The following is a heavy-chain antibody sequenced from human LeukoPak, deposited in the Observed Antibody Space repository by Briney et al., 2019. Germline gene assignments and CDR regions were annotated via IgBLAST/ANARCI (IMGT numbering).Heavy chain of an antibody. CDR1: GFTFSSYA. CDR3: AKDNAYYYADY. V-gene: IGHV3-30-3*01. CDR2: ISYDGSNK. D-gene: IGHD3-10*01. J-gene: IGHJ4*02. Sequence: GRSLRLSCAASGFTFSSYAMHWVRQAPGKGLEWVAVISYDGSNKYYADSVKGRFTISRDNSKNTLYLQMNSLRAEDTAVYYCAKDNAYYYADYWGQGTLVTVSS.